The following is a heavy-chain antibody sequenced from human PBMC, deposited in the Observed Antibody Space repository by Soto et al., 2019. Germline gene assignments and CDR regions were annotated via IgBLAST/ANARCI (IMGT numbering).Heavy chain of an antibody. CDR3: AKDYYDSSGYYSK. CDR2: ISGSGCST. CDR1: GFTFSSYA. V-gene: IGHV3-23*01. D-gene: IGHD3-22*01. Sequence: GGSLRLSCAASGFTFSSYAMSWVRQAPGKGLEWVSAISGSGCSTYYADSVKGRFTISRDNSKNTLYLQMNSLRAEDTAVYYCAKDYYDSSGYYSKWGQGTLVTVSS. J-gene: IGHJ4*02.